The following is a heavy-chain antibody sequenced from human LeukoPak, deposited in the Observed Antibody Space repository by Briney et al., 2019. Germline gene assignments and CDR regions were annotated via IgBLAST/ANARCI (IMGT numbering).Heavy chain of an antibody. J-gene: IGHJ4*02. CDR1: GFTFSSYA. CDR2: ISGSGGST. CDR3: AKDTEPFNIVVVPAATLFDY. Sequence: PGGSLRLSCAASGFTFSSYAVSWVRQAPGKGLEWVSAISGSGGSTYYADSVKGRFTISRDNSKNTLYLQMNSLRAEDTAVYYCAKDTEPFNIVVVPAATLFDYWGQGTLVTVSS. D-gene: IGHD2-2*01. V-gene: IGHV3-23*01.